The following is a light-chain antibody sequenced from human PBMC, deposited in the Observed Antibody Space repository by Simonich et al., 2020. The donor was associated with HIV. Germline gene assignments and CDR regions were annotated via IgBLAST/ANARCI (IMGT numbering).Light chain of an antibody. CDR3: AAWDDSLNGWV. J-gene: IGLJ3*02. CDR1: SNDVGGYNY. Sequence: QSALTQPPSASGSPGQSVTISCTGTSNDVGGYNYVSWYQQHPGKAPKLMVYEVRKLPSGVPDRFSGSKSGTSAALAISGLQSEDEAEYYCAAWDDSLNGWVFGGGTKLTVL. V-gene: IGLV2-8*01. CDR2: EVR.